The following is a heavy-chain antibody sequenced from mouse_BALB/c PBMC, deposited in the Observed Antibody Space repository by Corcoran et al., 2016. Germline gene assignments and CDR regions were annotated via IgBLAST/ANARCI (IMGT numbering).Heavy chain of an antibody. CDR1: GGNFNTYA. D-gene: IGHD2-2*01. J-gene: IGHJ1*01. Sequence: QVQLVQSGAEVKKSGSSVKVSCKASGGNFNTYAISWVRQAPGQGLEWMGGIIPMFGAATYVQKFQGRVTITADESTSTAYMELSSLRSEDTAVYYCARDRSFYGSGRYDAFDIWGQGTMVTVSS. CDR2: IIPMFGAA. CDR3: ARDRSFYGSGRYDAFDI. V-gene: IGHV1-81*01.